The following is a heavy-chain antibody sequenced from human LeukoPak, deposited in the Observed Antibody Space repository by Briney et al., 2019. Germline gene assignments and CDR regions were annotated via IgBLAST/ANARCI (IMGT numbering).Heavy chain of an antibody. J-gene: IGHJ5*02. Sequence: ASVKVSCKASGYTCTSYYMHWVRQAPGQGLEWMGIINPSGGSTSYAQKFQGRVTMTRDTSTSTVYMELSSLRSEDTAVYYCAIPDYCSSTSCSENWFDPGAREPWSPSPQ. D-gene: IGHD2-2*01. CDR1: GYTCTSYY. CDR2: INPSGGST. CDR3: AIPDYCSSTSCSENWFDP. V-gene: IGHV1-46*01.